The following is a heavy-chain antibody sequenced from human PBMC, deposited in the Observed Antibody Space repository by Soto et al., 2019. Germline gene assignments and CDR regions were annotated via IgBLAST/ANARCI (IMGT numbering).Heavy chain of an antibody. D-gene: IGHD6-19*01. CDR2: ISSSSSYI. J-gene: IGHJ6*03. CDR1: GFTFSSYS. V-gene: IGHV3-21*01. CDR3: ASSTGYSSGWYEGYYYYYYMEV. Sequence: EVQLVESGGGLVKPGGSLRLSCAASGFTFSSYSMNWVRQAPGKGLEWVSSISSSSSYIYYADSVKGRFTISRDNAKNSLYLQMNSLRAEDTAVYYCASSTGYSSGWYEGYYYYYYMEVWGKGTTVTVSS.